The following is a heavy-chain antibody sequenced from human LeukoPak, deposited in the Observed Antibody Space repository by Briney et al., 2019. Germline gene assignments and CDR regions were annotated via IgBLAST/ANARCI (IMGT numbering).Heavy chain of an antibody. Sequence: GGSLRLSCAASGFTFSSYGMHWVRQAPGNGLEWVAVIWYDGSEKYYAGSVKGRFTISRDNSKNTLYLQMNSVRAEDTAVYYCATTPPGRLWFGELGDNWGQGTLVTVSS. CDR2: IWYDGSEK. V-gene: IGHV3-33*01. CDR1: GFTFSSYG. D-gene: IGHD3-10*01. J-gene: IGHJ4*02. CDR3: ATTPPGRLWFGELGDN.